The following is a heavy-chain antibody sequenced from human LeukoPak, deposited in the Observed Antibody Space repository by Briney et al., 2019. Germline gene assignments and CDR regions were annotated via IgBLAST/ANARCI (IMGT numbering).Heavy chain of an antibody. CDR2: ISYSGST. V-gene: IGHV4-39*01. CDR3: ASVDRGWFGVGDY. D-gene: IGHD3-10*01. Sequence: SETLSLTCTVSGGSISNYYWGWIRQPPGKGLEWIGSISYSGSTYYNPSLKSRVTISVDTSKNQFSLKLNSVTAADTAVYYCASVDRGWFGVGDYWGQGTLVTVSS. J-gene: IGHJ4*02. CDR1: GGSISNYY.